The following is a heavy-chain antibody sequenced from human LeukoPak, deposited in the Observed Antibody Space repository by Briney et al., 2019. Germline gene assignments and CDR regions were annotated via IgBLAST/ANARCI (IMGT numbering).Heavy chain of an antibody. CDR2: INPNSGGT. CDR3: ARELGDSSGSFDY. V-gene: IGHV1-2*02. J-gene: IGHJ4*02. CDR1: GYTFTGYY. D-gene: IGHD3-22*01. Sequence: ASVTVSCKASGYTFTGYYIHWVRQAPGQGLEWMGWINPNSGGTNYAQKFQGRVTMTRDTSISTAYMELTRLRSDDTAVYYCARELGDSSGSFDYWGQGTTVTASS.